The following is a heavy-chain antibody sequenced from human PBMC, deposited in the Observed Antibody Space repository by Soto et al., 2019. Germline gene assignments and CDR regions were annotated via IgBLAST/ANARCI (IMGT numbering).Heavy chain of an antibody. CDR1: GYTFTSYG. D-gene: IGHD3-3*01. V-gene: IGHV1-18*01. Sequence: QVQLVQSGAEVKKPGASVKVSCKASGYTFTSYGISWVRQAPGQGLEWMGWISVYNGNTNYAQKLQGRVTLTTDTNRNANYAHNLQRRVTPTTDTSTSTAYMELRSLRSDDTAVYYCARVGPYDFWSGYYNPIDYWGQGTLVTVSS. J-gene: IGHJ4*02. CDR3: ARVGPYDFWSGYYNPIDY. CDR2: ISVYNGNT.